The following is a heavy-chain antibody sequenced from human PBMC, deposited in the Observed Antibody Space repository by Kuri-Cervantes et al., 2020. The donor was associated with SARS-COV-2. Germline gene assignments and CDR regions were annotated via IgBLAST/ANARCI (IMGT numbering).Heavy chain of an antibody. CDR3: AREVTIFGAVSRGFDP. CDR1: GFTFSSYA. J-gene: IGHJ5*02. V-gene: IGHV3-48*01. CDR2: ISSSSSTI. D-gene: IGHD3-3*01. Sequence: GESLKISCAASGFTFSSYAMNWVRQAPGKGLEWVSYISSSSSTIYYADSVKGRFTISRDNAKNSLYLQMNSLRAGDTAVYYCAREVTIFGAVSRGFDPWGQGTLVTVSS.